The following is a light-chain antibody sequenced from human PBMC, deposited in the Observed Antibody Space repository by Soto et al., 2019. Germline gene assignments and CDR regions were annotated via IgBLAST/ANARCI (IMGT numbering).Light chain of an antibody. CDR1: SSDVGRYDY. CDR3: CSFAGSYSYV. J-gene: IGLJ1*01. Sequence: QSALTQPRSVSGSPGQSVTISCTGTSSDVGRYDYVSWYQQHPGKAPKVIIYDVSERPSGVPDRFSGSKSGNTASLTISGLQADDEADYYCCSFAGSYSYVFGPGTKLTVL. V-gene: IGLV2-11*01. CDR2: DVS.